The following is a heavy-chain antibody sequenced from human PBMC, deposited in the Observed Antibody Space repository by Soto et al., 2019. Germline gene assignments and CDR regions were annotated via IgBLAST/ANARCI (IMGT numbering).Heavy chain of an antibody. D-gene: IGHD3-3*01. CDR1: GGAITRGDYY. CDR3: ARGAVGRGGYYTHYYGMDV. J-gene: IGHJ6*04. Sequence: QVQLQESGPGLVKPSQTLSLTCNVSGGAITRGDYYWSWIRQPPGKGLEWIGYIYYSGSIFYNPSLESRVTISVDTSKRQSSLKVVSVTAADTAVYYCARGAVGRGGYYTHYYGMDVWGRGTPVTVTS. V-gene: IGHV4-30-4*01. CDR2: IYYSGSI.